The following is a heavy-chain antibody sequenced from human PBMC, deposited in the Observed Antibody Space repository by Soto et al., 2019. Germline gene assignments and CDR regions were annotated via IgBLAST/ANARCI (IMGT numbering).Heavy chain of an antibody. Sequence: SETLSLTCTVSGGSISSYYWSWIRQPPGKGLEWIGYIYYSGSTNYNPSLKSRVTISVDTSKNQFSLKLSSVTAADTAVYYCARGQHGPAFDYWGQGTLVTVSS. CDR3: ARGQHGPAFDY. CDR1: GGSISSYY. CDR2: IYYSGST. V-gene: IGHV4-59*01. J-gene: IGHJ4*02.